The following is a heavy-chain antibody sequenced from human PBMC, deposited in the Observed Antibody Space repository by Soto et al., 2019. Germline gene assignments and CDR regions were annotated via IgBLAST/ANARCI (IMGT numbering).Heavy chain of an antibody. D-gene: IGHD3-3*01. V-gene: IGHV1-18*01. J-gene: IGHJ3*02. CDR2: ISAYNGNT. CDR1: GYTFTSYG. CDR3: ARSDTYCDFSHPSGAFDI. Sequence: ASVKVSCKASGYTFTSYGISWVRQAPGQGLEWMGWISAYNGNTNYAQKLQGRVTMTTDTSTSTAYMELRSLRSDDTAVYYCARSDTYCDFSHPSGAFDIWGQGTMVTVSS.